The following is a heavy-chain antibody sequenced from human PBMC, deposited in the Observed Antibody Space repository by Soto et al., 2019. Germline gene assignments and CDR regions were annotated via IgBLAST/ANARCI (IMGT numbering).Heavy chain of an antibody. V-gene: IGHV1-46*01. Sequence: QVQLVQSGTEVKKPGASVRVSCTASGYPFTNYYIHWVRQAPGQGPEWMGIVNPSSGRTTYAQTFKGRVTMTTDTSTSTVYMEMNSLRSADTAMYYCTRARFTTVTKWWYFDSWGQGTLVTVSS. J-gene: IGHJ4*02. CDR2: VNPSSGRT. D-gene: IGHD4-17*01. CDR1: GYPFTNYY. CDR3: TRARFTTVTKWWYFDS.